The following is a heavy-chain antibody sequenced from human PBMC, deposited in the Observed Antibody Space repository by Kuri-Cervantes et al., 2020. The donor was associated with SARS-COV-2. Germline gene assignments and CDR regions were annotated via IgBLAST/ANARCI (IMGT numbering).Heavy chain of an antibody. V-gene: IGHV3-30*18. CDR3: AKAKTTVTTFDY. Sequence: GGSLRLCCAASGFTFSSYGMHWVRQAPGKGLEWVAVISYDGSNKYYADSVKGRFTISRDNSNNTLYLQMNSLRAEDTAVYYCAKAKTTVTTFDYWGQGTLVTVSS. CDR2: ISYDGSNK. J-gene: IGHJ4*02. D-gene: IGHD4-17*01. CDR1: GFTFSSYG.